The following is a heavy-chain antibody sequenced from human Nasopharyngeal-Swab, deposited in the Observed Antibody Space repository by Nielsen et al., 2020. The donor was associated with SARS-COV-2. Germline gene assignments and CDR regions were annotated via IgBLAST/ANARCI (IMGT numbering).Heavy chain of an antibody. J-gene: IGHJ6*02. V-gene: IGHV4-59*01. Sequence: RQAPGKGLEWIGYIYYSGSTNYNPSLKSRVTISVDTSNNQFSLKLSSVTAADTAVYYCAGSDSSSWKYYYYYYGMDVWGQGTTGTVSS. CDR3: AGSDSSSWKYYYYYYGMDV. D-gene: IGHD6-13*01. CDR2: IYYSGST.